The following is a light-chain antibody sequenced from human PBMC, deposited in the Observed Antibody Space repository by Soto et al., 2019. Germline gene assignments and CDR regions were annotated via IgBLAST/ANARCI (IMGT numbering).Light chain of an antibody. J-gene: IGKJ1*01. V-gene: IGKV3-15*01. CDR3: QKYNNWPWT. Sequence: EIVMTQSPATLSVSPGERATLSCRASQSVSSNLAWYQQKPGQAPRFLIYGASTRATGIPARFSGSGSGTEFTLTNSSRQSEDFAVYYCQKYNNWPWTFGQGTKVEIK. CDR2: GAS. CDR1: QSVSSN.